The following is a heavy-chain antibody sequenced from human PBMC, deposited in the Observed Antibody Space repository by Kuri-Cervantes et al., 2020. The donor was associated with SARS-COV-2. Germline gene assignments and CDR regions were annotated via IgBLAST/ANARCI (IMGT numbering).Heavy chain of an antibody. CDR1: GFTFSSYG. V-gene: IGHV3-30*02. Sequence: GGSLRLSCAASGFTFSSYGMHWVRQAPGKGLEWVAFIRYDGSNKYYADSVKGRFTISRDDSKNTLYLQMNSLKTEDTAVYYCTTLLLGYWGQGTLVTVSS. CDR2: IRYDGSNK. D-gene: IGHD2/OR15-2a*01. CDR3: TTLLLGY. J-gene: IGHJ4*02.